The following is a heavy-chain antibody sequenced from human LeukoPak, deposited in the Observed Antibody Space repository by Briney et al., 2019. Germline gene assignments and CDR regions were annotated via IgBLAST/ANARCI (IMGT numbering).Heavy chain of an antibody. CDR3: ARVGSIAAAGAVRHYYYGMDV. CDR1: GYTFTSYG. Sequence: ASVKVSCKASGYTFTSYGISWVRQAPGQGLEWMGWISAYNGNTNYAQKLQGRVTMTTDTSTSTAYMELRSLRSDDTAVYYCARVGSIAAAGAVRHYYYGMDVWGQGTTVTVSS. CDR2: ISAYNGNT. D-gene: IGHD6-13*01. J-gene: IGHJ6*02. V-gene: IGHV1-18*01.